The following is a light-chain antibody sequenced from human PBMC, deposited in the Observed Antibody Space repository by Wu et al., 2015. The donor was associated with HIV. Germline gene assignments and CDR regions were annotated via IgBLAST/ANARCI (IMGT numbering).Light chain of an antibody. CDR2: GAS. CDR3: QQYGSSLSWT. CDR1: QSVSSSY. Sequence: EILLTQSPGTLSLSPGERATLSCRASQSVSSSYLAWYQQKPGQAPRLLIYGASSRATGIPDRFSGSGSGTDFTLTISRLEPEDFAVYYCQQYGSSLSWTFGRRDQGGNQT. J-gene: IGKJ1*01. V-gene: IGKV3-20*01.